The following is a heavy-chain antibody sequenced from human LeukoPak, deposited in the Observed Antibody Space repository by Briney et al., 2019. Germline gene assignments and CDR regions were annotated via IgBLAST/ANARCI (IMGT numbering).Heavy chain of an antibody. D-gene: IGHD3-10*01. CDR1: GFTFGNFA. CDR3: AKEMYASGSYAFDI. Sequence: PGGSLRLSCAASGFTFGNFAVHWVRQAPGKGLEWVAFRRFDGDSVKGRFTISRDNSKNTLYLQMNGLRVEDTAVYYCAKEMYASGSYAFDIWGQGTMVTVSS. V-gene: IGHV3-30*02. J-gene: IGHJ3*02. CDR2: RRFDG.